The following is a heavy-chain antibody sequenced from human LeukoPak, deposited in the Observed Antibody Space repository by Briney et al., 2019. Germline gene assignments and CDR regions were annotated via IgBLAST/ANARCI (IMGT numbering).Heavy chain of an antibody. CDR1: GYTFTSYY. CDR2: INPNSGGT. CDR3: ARDGYYDSSGYYGY. D-gene: IGHD3-22*01. J-gene: IGHJ4*02. Sequence: ASVKVSCKASGYTFTSYYMHWVRQAPGQGLEWMGWINPNSGGTNYAQKFRGRVTMTRDTSISTAYMELSRLRSDDTAVYYCARDGYYDSSGYYGYWGQGTLVTVSS. V-gene: IGHV1-2*02.